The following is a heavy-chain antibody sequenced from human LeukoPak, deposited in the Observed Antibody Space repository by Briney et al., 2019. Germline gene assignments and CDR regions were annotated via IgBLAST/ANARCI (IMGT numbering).Heavy chain of an antibody. CDR1: GFTFSNYA. V-gene: IGHV3-23*01. CDR2: ISGSGGST. Sequence: GGSLRLSCAASGFTFSNYAVSWVRQAPGKGLEWVSAISGSGGSTYYADYVKGRFTISRDNSKNTLYLQMNSLRAEDTAVYYCAKVRPRIAVAGYFDYWGQGTLVTVSS. CDR3: AKVRPRIAVAGYFDY. D-gene: IGHD6-19*01. J-gene: IGHJ4*02.